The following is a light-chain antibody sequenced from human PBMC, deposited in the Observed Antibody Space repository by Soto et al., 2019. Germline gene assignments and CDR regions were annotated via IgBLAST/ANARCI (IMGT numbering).Light chain of an antibody. CDR1: SSNIGAGYD. J-gene: IGLJ2*01. CDR2: GNS. V-gene: IGLV1-40*01. Sequence: QSVLTQPPSVSWAPGQRITISCTGSSSNIGAGYDVHWYQQLPGTAPKLLIYGNSNRPSGVPDRFSGSKSGTSASLAITGLQAEDEADYYCQSYDSSLRVFGGGTKLTVL. CDR3: QSYDSSLRV.